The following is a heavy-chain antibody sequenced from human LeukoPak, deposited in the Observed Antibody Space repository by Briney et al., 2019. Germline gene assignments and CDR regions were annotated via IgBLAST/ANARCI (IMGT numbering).Heavy chain of an antibody. CDR1: GGTFSSYA. CDR3: ARVVPAAIGGYYYYCYYMDV. CDR2: IIPIFGTA. Sequence: SVKVSCKASGGTFSSYAISWVRQAPGQGLEWMGGIIPIFGTANYAQKFQGRVTITADESTSTAYMELSSLRSEDTAVYYCARVVPAAIGGYYYYCYYMDVWGKGTTVTVSS. D-gene: IGHD2-2*02. V-gene: IGHV1-69*13. J-gene: IGHJ6*03.